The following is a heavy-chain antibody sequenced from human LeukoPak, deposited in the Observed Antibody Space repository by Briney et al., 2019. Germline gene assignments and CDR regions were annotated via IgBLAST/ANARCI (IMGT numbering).Heavy chain of an antibody. D-gene: IGHD6-19*01. CDR2: ISGDGGST. Sequence: QAVGSLRHSCAASGFTFYDYAMHWVRQAPGKGVEWVSLISGDGGSTYYADSVKGRFTISRDNSKHSLYPQMNSLRIEDTALYYCAKADSSGWYWSYWGQGTLVTVSS. V-gene: IGHV3-43*02. CDR3: AKADSSGWYWSY. J-gene: IGHJ4*02. CDR1: GFTFYDYA.